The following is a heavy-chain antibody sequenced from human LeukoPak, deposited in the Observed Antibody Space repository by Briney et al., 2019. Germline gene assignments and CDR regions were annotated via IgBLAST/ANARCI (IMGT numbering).Heavy chain of an antibody. Sequence: ASVKVSCRASGYTFTSYYMHWVRQAPGQGLEWMGIINPSGGSTSYAQKFQGRVTMTRDTSTSTVYMELSSLRSEDTAVYYCARSPLEAAVAVMGDYWGQGTQVTVSS. V-gene: IGHV1-46*01. CDR3: ARSPLEAAVAVMGDY. D-gene: IGHD6-19*01. CDR2: INPSGGST. J-gene: IGHJ4*02. CDR1: GYTFTSYY.